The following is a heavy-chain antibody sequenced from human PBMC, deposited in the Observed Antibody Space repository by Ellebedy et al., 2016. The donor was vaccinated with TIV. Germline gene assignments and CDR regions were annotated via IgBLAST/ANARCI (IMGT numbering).Heavy chain of an antibody. D-gene: IGHD4-11*01. CDR2: IYSGGTT. CDR3: AKHTVTYGMDV. CDR1: GFTVSSNY. V-gene: IGHV3-53*05. Sequence: GESLKISCAASGFTVSSNYMSWVRQAPGKGLEWVSVIYSGGTTCYADSVKGRFTISRDNFKNTLYLQMNSLRAEDTAVYYCAKHTVTYGMDVWGQGTTVTVSS. J-gene: IGHJ6*02.